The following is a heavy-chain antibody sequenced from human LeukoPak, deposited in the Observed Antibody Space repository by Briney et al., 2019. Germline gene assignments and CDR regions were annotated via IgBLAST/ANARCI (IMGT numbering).Heavy chain of an antibody. J-gene: IGHJ4*02. CDR3: AREHYGPDY. CDR2: INGDGIST. CDR1: GFTFSSYE. D-gene: IGHD4-17*01. Sequence: PGGSLRLSCAASGFTFSSYEMNWVRQAPGKGLVWVSRINGDGISTTYADSVMGRFTISRDNAKNTLYLQMNSLRAEDTAAYYCAREHYGPDYWGQGTLVTVSS. V-gene: IGHV3-74*01.